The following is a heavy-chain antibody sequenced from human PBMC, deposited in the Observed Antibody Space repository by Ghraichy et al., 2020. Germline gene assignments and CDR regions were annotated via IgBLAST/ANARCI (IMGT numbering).Heavy chain of an antibody. Sequence: GGSLRLSCAASGFTFGHYGMHWVRQAPGKGLEWVAVASYEDRNKYYVDSVKGRFTISRDNSKNTLYLQMNSLRPDDTAVYYCAKMGRSTHWYFDAWGRGTLVSVSS. J-gene: IGHJ2*01. D-gene: IGHD3-16*01. CDR1: GFTFGHYG. V-gene: IGHV3-30*18. CDR3: AKMGRSTHWYFDA. CDR2: ASYEDRNK.